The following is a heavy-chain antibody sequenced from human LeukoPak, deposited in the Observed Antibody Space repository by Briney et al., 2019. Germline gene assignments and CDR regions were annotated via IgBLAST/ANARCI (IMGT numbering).Heavy chain of an antibody. CDR2: IIPIFGTA. V-gene: IGHV1-69*13. J-gene: IGHJ4*02. CDR3: ARTGPYYYDYYFDY. D-gene: IGHD3-22*01. CDR1: GGTFSSYA. Sequence: GASVKVSCKASGGTFSSYAISWVRQAPGQGLEWMGGIIPIFGTANYAQKFQARVTITADESTSTAYMELSSLRSEDTAVYYCARTGPYYYDYYFDYWGQGTLVTVSS.